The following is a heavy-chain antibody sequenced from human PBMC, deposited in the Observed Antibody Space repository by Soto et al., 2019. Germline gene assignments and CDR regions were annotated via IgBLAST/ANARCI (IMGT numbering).Heavy chain of an antibody. D-gene: IGHD3-16*02. CDR2: IKQDGSEK. CDR3: AKVGLWGRLRYWPYF. V-gene: IGHV3-7*01. CDR1: GFTFSNYW. J-gene: IGHJ4*02. Sequence: EVQLVESGGGLVQPGGSLRLSCAASGFTFSNYWMTWVRQAPGKGLEWVANIKQDGSEKYYVDSVKGRFPISRYNARNSLYLQMNSLRAEDTAVYHCAKVGLWGRLRYWPYFWGQGTLVTVSS.